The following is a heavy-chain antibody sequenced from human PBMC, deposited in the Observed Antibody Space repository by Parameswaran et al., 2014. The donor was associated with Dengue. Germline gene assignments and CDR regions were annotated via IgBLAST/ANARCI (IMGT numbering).Heavy chain of an antibody. V-gene: IGHV3-48*03. D-gene: IGHD4-17*01. CDR2: ISSSGSSI. J-gene: IGHJ6*02. CDR3: ARSFARYGDYLDYYYGMDV. Sequence: VRQAPGKGLEWVSYISSSGSSIYYADSLKGRFTISRDNAKNSLYLQMNSLRAEDTAVYYCARSFARYGDYLDYYYGMDVWGQGTTVTVSS.